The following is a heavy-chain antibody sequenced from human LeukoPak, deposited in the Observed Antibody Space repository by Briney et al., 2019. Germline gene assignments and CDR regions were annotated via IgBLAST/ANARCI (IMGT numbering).Heavy chain of an antibody. J-gene: IGHJ4*02. CDR3: ARSPTKRVPEDY. CDR2: IYYSGST. V-gene: IGHV4-39*07. D-gene: IGHD2-2*01. Sequence: SETLSLTCTVSGGSISTSNDYWGWIRQPPGKGLEWIGSIYYSGSTYYNPSLKSRVTISVDTSKNQFSLKLSSVTAADTAVYYCARSPTKRVPEDYWGQGTLVTVSS. CDR1: GGSISTSNDY.